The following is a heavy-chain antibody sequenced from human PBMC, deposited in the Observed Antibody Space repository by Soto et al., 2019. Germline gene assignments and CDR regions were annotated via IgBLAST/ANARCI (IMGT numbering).Heavy chain of an antibody. J-gene: IGHJ6*02. Sequence: QVQLVQSGADVKKPGASVKVSCKASGYPFTNYDINWVRQATGQGLEWMGRMSPNTGDTDYTQKFRGRVTMTGNTAISTAYMELSGLRSDDTAVYYCADWRGYYYGMDVWGQGTTVTVSS. CDR3: ADWRGYYYGMDV. D-gene: IGHD3-9*01. V-gene: IGHV1-8*01. CDR2: MSPNTGDT. CDR1: GYPFTNYD.